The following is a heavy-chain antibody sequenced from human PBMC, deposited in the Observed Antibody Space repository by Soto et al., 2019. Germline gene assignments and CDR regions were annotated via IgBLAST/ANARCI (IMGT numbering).Heavy chain of an antibody. V-gene: IGHV4-59*02. CDR3: ARSYYDSTGFAVDP. Sequence: QMQLQASGPGLVKPSETLSLTCNVSGASVSHGYWSWIRQPPGKALEWIGFMYFGGSFNYNPSLTTRPLTSVETSMTRSPNKLTSVTASDTAVYYWARSYYDSTGFAVDPWGQGTLVTVSS. J-gene: IGHJ5*02. CDR2: MYFGGSF. CDR1: GASVSHGY. D-gene: IGHD3-22*01.